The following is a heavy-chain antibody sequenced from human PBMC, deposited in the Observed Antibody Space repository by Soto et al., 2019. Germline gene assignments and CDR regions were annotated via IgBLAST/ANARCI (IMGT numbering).Heavy chain of an antibody. CDR1: GFTFSSYW. D-gene: IGHD3-10*02. CDR3: ARDLVLGSGSCEN. CDR2: IRPDGSGA. Sequence: EVQLVESGGGLVQPGGSLRLSCAASGFTFSSYWMHWFHQVPGKGLVWVSRIRPDGSGASYADSVKGRFTISRDNAKNTLGLQMNSLRAEDAALYYCARDLVLGSGSCENWGQGTLVTGSS. V-gene: IGHV3-74*01. J-gene: IGHJ4*02.